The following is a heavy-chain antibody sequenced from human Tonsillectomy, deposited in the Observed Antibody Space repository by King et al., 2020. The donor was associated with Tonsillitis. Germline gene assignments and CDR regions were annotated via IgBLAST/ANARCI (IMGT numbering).Heavy chain of an antibody. CDR2: ISWNGAST. Sequence: VQLVESGGGVVRPGESLTLSCAGSGFNFDDYGMNWVRQAPGKGLEWVSAISWNGASTGYADSVKGRFTISRDNPKNSLYLHMYSLRAGDTAFYYCARDGPSTGDEDAFDIWGQGTMVTVSS. V-gene: IGHV3-20*04. CDR3: ARDGPSTGDEDAFDI. J-gene: IGHJ3*02. D-gene: IGHD2-8*02. CDR1: GFNFDDYG.